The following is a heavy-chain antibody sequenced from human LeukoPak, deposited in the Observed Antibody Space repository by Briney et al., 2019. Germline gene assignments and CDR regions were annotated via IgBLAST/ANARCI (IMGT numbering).Heavy chain of an antibody. J-gene: IGHJ4*02. D-gene: IGHD6-13*01. CDR2: ISSSSSYI. Sequence: GGSLRLSCAASGFTFSSYSMNWVRQAPGKGLEWVSSISSSSSYIYYADSVKGRFTISRDNAKNSLYLQMNSLRAEDTAVYYCARDFEFGSAAGTPNWGQGTLVTVSS. V-gene: IGHV3-21*01. CDR3: ARDFEFGSAAGTPN. CDR1: GFTFSSYS.